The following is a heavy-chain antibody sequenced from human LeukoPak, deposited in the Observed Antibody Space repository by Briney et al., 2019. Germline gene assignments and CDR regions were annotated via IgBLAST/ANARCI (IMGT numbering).Heavy chain of an antibody. D-gene: IGHD6-19*01. J-gene: IGHJ4*02. Sequence: GGSLRLSCAASGFTFSSYWMSWVRQAPGKGLEWVANIKQDGSEKYYVDSVKGRFTISRDNAKNSLYLQMNSPRAEDTAVYYCARELSYSSGWFQYSDYWGQGTLVTVSS. CDR1: GFTFSSYW. CDR2: IKQDGSEK. V-gene: IGHV3-7*01. CDR3: ARELSYSSGWFQYSDY.